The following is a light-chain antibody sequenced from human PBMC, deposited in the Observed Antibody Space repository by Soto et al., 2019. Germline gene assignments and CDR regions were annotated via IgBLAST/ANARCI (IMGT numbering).Light chain of an antibody. CDR3: QQYHNWPPLT. Sequence: ETLMTQSPATLSASPGERVTLSCRASQNINFNLAWYQQKPGQAPRVRIYGASSRASGIPDRFSGSGSGTDFTLTVSRLEHCEFAVYYCQQYHNWPPLTFGGGTRVEIK. CDR2: GAS. CDR1: QNINFN. V-gene: IGKV3D-15*01. J-gene: IGKJ4*01.